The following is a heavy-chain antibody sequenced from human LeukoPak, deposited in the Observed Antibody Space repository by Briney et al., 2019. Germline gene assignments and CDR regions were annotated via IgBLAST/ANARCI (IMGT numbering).Heavy chain of an antibody. J-gene: IGHJ4*02. D-gene: IGHD5-24*01. V-gene: IGHV3-33*06. Sequence: PGGSLRLSCAASGFTFSSYGTHWVRQAPGKGLEWVAVIWYDGSNKYYADSVKGRFTISRDNSKNTLYLQMNSLRAEDTAVYYCAKDLRDGYNLNYYFDYWGQGTLVTVPS. CDR3: AKDLRDGYNLNYYFDY. CDR2: IWYDGSNK. CDR1: GFTFSSYG.